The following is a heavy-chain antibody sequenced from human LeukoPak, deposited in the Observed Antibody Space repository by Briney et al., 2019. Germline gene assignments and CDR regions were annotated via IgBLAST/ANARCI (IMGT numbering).Heavy chain of an antibody. V-gene: IGHV4-59*01. D-gene: IGHD3-22*01. J-gene: IGHJ5*02. CDR1: GGSISIYY. Sequence: PSETLSLTCTVSGGSISIYYWSWIRQPPGKGLEWIGYIYYSGSTNYNPSLKSRVTISVDTSKNQFSLKLSSVTAADTAVYYCARIVAINWFDPWGQGTLSPSPQ. CDR2: IYYSGST. CDR3: ARIVAINWFDP.